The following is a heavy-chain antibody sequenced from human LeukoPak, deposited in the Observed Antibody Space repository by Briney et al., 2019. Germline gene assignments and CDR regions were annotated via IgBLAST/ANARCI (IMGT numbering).Heavy chain of an antibody. CDR2: ISSSSSYI. CDR3: ARDRYGGNSAAFDI. D-gene: IGHD4-23*01. CDR1: GYTFTSYA. Sequence: SCKASGYTFTSYAMNWVRQAPGKGLEWVSSISSSSSYIYYADSVKGRFTISRDNAKNSLYLQMNSLRAEDTAVYYCARDRYGGNSAAFDIWGQGTMVTVSS. V-gene: IGHV3-21*01. J-gene: IGHJ3*02.